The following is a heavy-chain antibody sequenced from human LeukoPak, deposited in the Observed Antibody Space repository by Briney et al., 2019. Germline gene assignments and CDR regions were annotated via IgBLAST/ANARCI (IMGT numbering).Heavy chain of an antibody. CDR1: EFMVKNYE. CDR3: AGGSRGWFDP. D-gene: IGHD5-12*01. J-gene: IGHJ5*02. Sequence: GGSLRLSCTTSEFMVKNYELNWVRQAPGKGLEWISFISTSGTTKYYADSVRGRFTISRDNANDPVYLQMNSLRVEDTAVYYCAGGSRGWFDPWGQGTLVTVSS. CDR2: ISTSGTTK. V-gene: IGHV3-48*03.